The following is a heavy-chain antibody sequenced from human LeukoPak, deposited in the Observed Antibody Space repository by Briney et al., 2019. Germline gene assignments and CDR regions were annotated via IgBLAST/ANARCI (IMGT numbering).Heavy chain of an antibody. J-gene: IGHJ4*02. CDR1: GFTFGSYA. CDR2: ITNGGVTT. D-gene: IGHD6-19*01. V-gene: IGHV3-23*01. CDR3: VKLSSGSGSKFGFDS. Sequence: PGGSLRLSCAASGFTFGSYAMSWVRQTPGKSLEWVSIITNGGVTTYYADSVRGRFTISRDNSKNMLYLQMNSLRAEDTAVYYCVKLSSGSGSKFGFDSWGQGTLVTVSS.